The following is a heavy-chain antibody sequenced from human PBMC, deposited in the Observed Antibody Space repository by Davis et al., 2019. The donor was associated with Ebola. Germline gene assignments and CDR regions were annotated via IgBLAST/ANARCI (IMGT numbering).Heavy chain of an antibody. V-gene: IGHV4-39*01. CDR2: IYYSGST. CDR3: ARQGLRYFDWLLYHNWFDP. J-gene: IGHJ5*02. Sequence: GSLRLSCTVSGGSISSSSYYWGWIRQPPGKGLEWIGSIYYSGSTYYNPSLKSRVTISVDTSKNQFSLKLSSVTAADTAVYYCARQGLRYFDWLLYHNWFDPWGQGTLVTVSS. CDR1: GGSISSSSYY. D-gene: IGHD3-9*01.